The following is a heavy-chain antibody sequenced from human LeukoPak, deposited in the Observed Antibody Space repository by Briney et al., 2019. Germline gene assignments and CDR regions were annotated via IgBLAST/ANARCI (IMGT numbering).Heavy chain of an antibody. D-gene: IGHD1-26*01. CDR2: IYYSGST. Sequence: SETPSLTCAVYGGSFSGYYWSWIRQPPGKGLEWIGYIYYSGSTNYNPSLKSRVTISVDTSKNQFSLKLSSVTAADTAVYYCARVGVGAEFDYWGQGTLVTVSS. V-gene: IGHV4-59*01. CDR3: ARVGVGAEFDY. CDR1: GGSFSGYY. J-gene: IGHJ4*02.